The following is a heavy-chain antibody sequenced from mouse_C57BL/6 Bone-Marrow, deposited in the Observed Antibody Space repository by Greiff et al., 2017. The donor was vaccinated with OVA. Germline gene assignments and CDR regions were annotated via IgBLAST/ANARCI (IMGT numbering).Heavy chain of an antibody. J-gene: IGHJ2*01. V-gene: IGHV5-17*01. CDR2: ISSGSSTI. D-gene: IGHD3-1*01. CDR3: ARGLEGLNYFDY. CDR1: GFTFSDYG. Sequence: EVKLMESGGGLVKPGGSLKLSCAASGFTFSDYGMHWVRQAPEKGLEWVAYISSGSSTIYYADTVKGRFTISRDNAKNTLFLQMTSLRSEDTAMYYCARGLEGLNYFDYWGQGTTLTVSS.